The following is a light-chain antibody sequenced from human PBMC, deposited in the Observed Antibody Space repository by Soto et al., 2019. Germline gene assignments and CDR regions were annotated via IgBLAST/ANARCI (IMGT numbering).Light chain of an antibody. Sequence: DVQGPQSLHTVSASVVYILPITVMASQTISTWMAWYQQKPGKAHKILVYDAYTLQSGVESRFSGSGSGTEFTLIISGLQPDDFATYYCQHYNSYSEAFGKGTKVDIK. CDR2: DAY. V-gene: IGKV1-5*01. J-gene: IGKJ1*01. CDR1: QTISTW. CDR3: QHYNSYSEA.